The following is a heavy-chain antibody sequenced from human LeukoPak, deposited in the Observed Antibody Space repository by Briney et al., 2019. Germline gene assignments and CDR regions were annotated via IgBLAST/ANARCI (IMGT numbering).Heavy chain of an antibody. J-gene: IGHJ6*03. CDR2: ITSSSSHI. V-gene: IGHV3-21*01. CDR3: ARVMMGATVTTFHYYCMDV. D-gene: IGHD4-11*01. CDR1: GFTFSHYS. Sequence: GGSLRLSCAACGFTFSHYSIDWVRQAPGKGLERVASITSSSSHIYYADSVKGRFTISRDNAKNEVYLQMNSLRAEDTAIYYCARVMMGATVTTFHYYCMDVWGVRTTVTVSS.